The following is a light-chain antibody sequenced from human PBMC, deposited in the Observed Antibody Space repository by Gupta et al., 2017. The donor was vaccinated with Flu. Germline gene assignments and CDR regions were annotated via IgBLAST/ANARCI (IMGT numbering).Light chain of an antibody. CDR2: WAF. Sequence: GNPSFAPWQRPTLSCRAIQGVSRCHVALSPEKPGQAPRLPHFWAFRRATCIPNRFRGRWSGTDFTLTISSLEPEDFAVYYCHQYGPSSAPFGPGTKVDIK. CDR1: QGVSRCH. J-gene: IGKJ3*01. V-gene: IGKV3-20*01. CDR3: HQYGPSSAP.